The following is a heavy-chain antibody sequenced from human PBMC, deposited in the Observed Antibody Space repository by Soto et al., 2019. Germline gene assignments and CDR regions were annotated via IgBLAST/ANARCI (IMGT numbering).Heavy chain of an antibody. D-gene: IGHD2-21*01. J-gene: IGHJ4*02. Sequence: PSETLSLTCTVPGGSVNIGIYYWSWIRQPPGKGLEWIGFIHYSGSTNYNPSLKGRVTMSVDTSKNQFSLKLTSVNTADTAIYSCTRGGDPYKTGHWGQGTLVTVS. CDR3: TRGGDPYKTGH. CDR1: GGSVNIGIYY. CDR2: IHYSGST. V-gene: IGHV4-61*01.